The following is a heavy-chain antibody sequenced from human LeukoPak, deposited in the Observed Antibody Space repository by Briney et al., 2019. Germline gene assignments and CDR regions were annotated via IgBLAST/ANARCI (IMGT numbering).Heavy chain of an antibody. D-gene: IGHD6-19*01. V-gene: IGHV3-30*02. CDR1: GFTFTGHS. CDR3: AKDDSAYSSGWYDY. J-gene: IGHJ4*02. CDR2: IRYDGSNK. Sequence: PGGSLRLSCVASGFTFTGHSMHWVRQAPGKGLEWVAFIRYDGSNKYYADSVKGRFTISRDNSKNTLYLQMNSLRAEDTAVYYCAKDDSAYSSGWYDYWGQGTLVTVSS.